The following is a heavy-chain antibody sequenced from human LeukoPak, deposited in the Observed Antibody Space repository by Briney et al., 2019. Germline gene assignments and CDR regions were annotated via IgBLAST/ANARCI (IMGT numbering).Heavy chain of an antibody. CDR2: INHSGST. D-gene: IGHD1-26*01. V-gene: IGHV4-34*01. CDR1: GGSFSSYY. Sequence: PSETLSLTCAVYGGSFSSYYWSWIRQPPGKGLEWIGKINHSGSTNYNPSLKSRVTISVDTSKNQFSLKLSSVTAADTAVYYCAREPLWGNWFDPWGQGTLVTVSS. J-gene: IGHJ5*02. CDR3: AREPLWGNWFDP.